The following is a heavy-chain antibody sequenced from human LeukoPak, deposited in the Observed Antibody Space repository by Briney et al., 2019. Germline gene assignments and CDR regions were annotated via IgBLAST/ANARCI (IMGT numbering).Heavy chain of an antibody. J-gene: IGHJ5*02. V-gene: IGHV3-48*02. CDR1: GFTFSSYT. CDR3: ARAGPSSTSCCYWFDP. Sequence: TGGSLRLSCAASGFTFSSYTMNWVRQAPGKGLEWVSSISSSSSAIYYAASVKGRFTISRDNAKNSLYLQMNSLRDEDTAVYYCARAGPSSTSCCYWFDPWGQGTLVTVSS. CDR2: ISSSSSAI. D-gene: IGHD2-2*01.